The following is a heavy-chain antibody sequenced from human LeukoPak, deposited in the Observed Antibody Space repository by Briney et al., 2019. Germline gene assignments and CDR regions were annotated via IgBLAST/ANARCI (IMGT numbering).Heavy chain of an antibody. CDR2: ISSSSSYI. D-gene: IGHD6-19*01. CDR3: ARIYNNGWSRNFDF. J-gene: IGHJ4*02. Sequence: GGSLRLSCAASGFTFSSYSMNWVRQAPGKGLEWVSSISSSSSYIYYADSVRGRFTISRDNAKNSLCLQMNSLKTDDTAVYYCARIYNNGWSRNFDFWGQGTVVTVSS. CDR1: GFTFSSYS. V-gene: IGHV3-21*04.